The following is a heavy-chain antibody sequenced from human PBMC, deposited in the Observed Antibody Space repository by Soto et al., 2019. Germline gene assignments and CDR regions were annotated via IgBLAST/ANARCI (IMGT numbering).Heavy chain of an antibody. CDR1: GGSISSSSYY. CDR3: ASITMVRGVPHYFDY. V-gene: IGHV4-39*01. J-gene: IGHJ4*02. Sequence: SETLYLTCTVSGGSISSSSYYWGLIRQPPGKGLECIGSIYYSGSTYYNPSLKSRVTISVDTSKNQFSLKLSSVTAADTAVYYCASITMVRGVPHYFDYWGQGTLVTVSS. CDR2: IYYSGST. D-gene: IGHD3-10*01.